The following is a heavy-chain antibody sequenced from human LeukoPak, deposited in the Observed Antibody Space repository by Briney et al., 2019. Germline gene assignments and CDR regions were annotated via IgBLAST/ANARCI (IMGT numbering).Heavy chain of an antibody. V-gene: IGHV4-59*01. J-gene: IGHJ4*02. CDR1: GGSISSYH. Sequence: KPSETLSLTCTVSGGSISSYHWSWIRQPPGKGLEWIGYIYYSGSTNYNPSLKSRVTISVDTSKNQFSLKLSSVTAADTAVYYCAREGSGYENYFDYWGQGTLVTVSS. D-gene: IGHD5-12*01. CDR3: AREGSGYENYFDY. CDR2: IYYSGST.